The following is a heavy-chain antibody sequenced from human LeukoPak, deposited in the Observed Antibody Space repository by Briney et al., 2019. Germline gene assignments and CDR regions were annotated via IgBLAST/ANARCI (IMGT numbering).Heavy chain of an antibody. J-gene: IGHJ4*02. D-gene: IGHD6-19*01. Sequence: PSETLSLTCSVSGVSVTSDSHYWGWIRQPPGEGLEWIGYIYNGGSTKYNASVKGRVAISVDTSENKVSLTMTSVTAADTAVYYCARVFISVPAFEDWGQGLLVAVS. CDR2: IYNGGST. CDR1: GVSVTSDSHY. CDR3: ARVFISVPAFED. V-gene: IGHV4-61*01.